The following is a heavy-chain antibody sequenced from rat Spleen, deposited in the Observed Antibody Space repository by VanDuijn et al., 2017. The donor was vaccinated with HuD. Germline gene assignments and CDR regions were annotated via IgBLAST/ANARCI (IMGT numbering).Heavy chain of an antibody. Sequence: EVQLVESGGGLVQPGRSLKLSCAASGFTFSDYNMAWVRQSPKKGLEWVATIIYDGSRTFYRDSVKGRCTISRDNAKSSLYLQMNSLKSEDTATYYCARGTTVGPFDYWGQGVMVTVSS. D-gene: IGHD1-1*01. CDR2: IIYDGSRT. V-gene: IGHV5S10*01. CDR1: GFTFSDYN. J-gene: IGHJ2*01. CDR3: ARGTTVGPFDY.